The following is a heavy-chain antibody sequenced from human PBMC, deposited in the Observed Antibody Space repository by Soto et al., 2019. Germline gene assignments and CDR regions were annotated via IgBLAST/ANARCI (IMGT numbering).Heavy chain of an antibody. Sequence: LSLTCSVSGGSLTSDSYYWSWILHPPGKGLEWIGYIYFTEITNYNPSLKIRGTMSVDRSKNQFSLKLSSLTAADTAVYYCANHDHNHAAFNYWGQGTLVTVSS. V-gene: IGHV4-61*01. CDR3: ANHDHNHAAFNY. CDR2: IYFTEIT. J-gene: IGHJ4*02. CDR1: GGSLTSDSYY.